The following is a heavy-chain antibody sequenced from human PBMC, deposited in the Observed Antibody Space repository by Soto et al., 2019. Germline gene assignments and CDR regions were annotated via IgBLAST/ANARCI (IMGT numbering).Heavy chain of an antibody. Sequence: QVQLVESGGGVVQPGRSLRLCCAASGFTFSNFGMHWVRQAPGKGLEWVAVIYYDGSNEYYADSVKGRFTISRDNSKNTLYLQMNSLRAEDTAVYYCARVDVVVAADAFDIWGQGTMVTVSS. J-gene: IGHJ3*02. D-gene: IGHD2-15*01. CDR1: GFTFSNFG. V-gene: IGHV3-33*01. CDR3: ARVDVVVAADAFDI. CDR2: IYYDGSNE.